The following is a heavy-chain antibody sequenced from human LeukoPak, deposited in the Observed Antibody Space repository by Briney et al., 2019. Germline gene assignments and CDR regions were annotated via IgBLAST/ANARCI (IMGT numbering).Heavy chain of an antibody. V-gene: IGHV4-4*07. J-gene: IGHJ4*01. CDR1: RGSISSYY. CDR3: ARTGPTVTPYDY. D-gene: IGHD4-11*01. CDR2: IYTSGST. Sequence: SETLSLTCTVSRGSISSYYWSWIRQPAGKGLEWIGRIYTSGSTNYNPSLKSRVTMSVDTSKNQFSLKLRSVTAADTAVYFCARTGPTVTPYDYWGQGTLVTVSS.